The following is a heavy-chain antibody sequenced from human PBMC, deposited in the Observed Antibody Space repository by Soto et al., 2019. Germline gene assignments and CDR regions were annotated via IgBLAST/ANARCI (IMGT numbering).Heavy chain of an antibody. D-gene: IGHD3-10*01. CDR3: ARGPELLWFGELSYQYNWFDP. Sequence: PSETLSLTCAVYGGSFSGYYWSWIRQPPGKGLEWIGEINHSGSTNYNPSLKSRVTISVDTSKNQFYLKLSSVTAADTAVYYCARGPELLWFGELSYQYNWFDPWGQGTLVTVSS. CDR2: INHSGST. V-gene: IGHV4-34*01. CDR1: GGSFSGYY. J-gene: IGHJ5*02.